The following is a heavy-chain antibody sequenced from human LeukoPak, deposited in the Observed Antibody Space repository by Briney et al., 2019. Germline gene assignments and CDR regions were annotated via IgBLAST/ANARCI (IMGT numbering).Heavy chain of an antibody. CDR2: ISYDGSNK. D-gene: IGHD4-17*01. J-gene: IGHJ4*02. CDR3: AKEMTTVTTFSLDY. V-gene: IGHV3-30*18. CDR1: GFTFSSYG. Sequence: GGSLRLSCAASGFTFSSYGMHWVRQAPGKGLEWVAVISYDGSNKYYADSVKGRFTISRDNSKNTLYLQMNSLRAEDTAVYYCAKEMTTVTTFSLDYWGQGTLVRLL.